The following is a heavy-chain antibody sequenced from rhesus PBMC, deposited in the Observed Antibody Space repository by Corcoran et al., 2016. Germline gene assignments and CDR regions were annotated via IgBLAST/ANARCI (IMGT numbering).Heavy chain of an antibody. D-gene: IGHD6-25*01. Sequence: EVQLVESGGGLVQPGGSLRLSCAASGFTFSHPYMSWFRQAHGKGLEWVGFIRSKAYGGTAEYAASVKGRFTISRDDSKSIAYLQMNSLKTEDTAVYYCTRDIAAADYWGQGVLVTVSS. CDR1: GFTFSHPY. CDR2: IRSKAYGGTA. V-gene: IGHV3-184*01. CDR3: TRDIAAADY. J-gene: IGHJ4*01.